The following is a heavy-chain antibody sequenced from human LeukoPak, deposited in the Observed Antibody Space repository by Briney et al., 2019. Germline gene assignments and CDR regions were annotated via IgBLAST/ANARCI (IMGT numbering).Heavy chain of an antibody. CDR3: ARDHHDILTGGYLGLGYFDY. J-gene: IGHJ4*02. CDR2: IYHSGST. V-gene: IGHV4-30-2*01. Sequence: PSQTLSLTCAVSGGSISSGGYSWSWIRQPPGKGLEWIGYIYHSGSTYYNPSLKSRVTISVDRSKNQFSLKLSSVTAADTAVYYCARDHHDILTGGYLGLGYFDYWGQGTLVTVSS. CDR1: GGSISSGGYS. D-gene: IGHD3-9*01.